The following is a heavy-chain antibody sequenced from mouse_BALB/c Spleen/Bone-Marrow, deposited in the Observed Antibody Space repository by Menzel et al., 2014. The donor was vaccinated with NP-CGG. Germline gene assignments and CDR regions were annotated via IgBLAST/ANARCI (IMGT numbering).Heavy chain of an antibody. D-gene: IGHD2-10*02. Sequence: EVMLVESGGGLAQPGGSRKLSCAASGFTFSSFGMHWVRQAPEKGLEWVAYISSGSSTIYYADTVKGRFTIPRDNPKNTLFLQMTSLRSEDTAMYYCVRSYDSYAMAFWGQGTSVTVSS. J-gene: IGHJ4*01. V-gene: IGHV5-17*02. CDR2: ISSGSSTI. CDR1: GFTFSSFG. CDR3: VRSYDSYAMAF.